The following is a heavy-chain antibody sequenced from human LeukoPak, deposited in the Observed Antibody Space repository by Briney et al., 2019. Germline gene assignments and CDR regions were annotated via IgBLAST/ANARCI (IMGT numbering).Heavy chain of an antibody. J-gene: IGHJ4*02. CDR1: GFTFSSYA. D-gene: IGHD1-26*01. V-gene: IGHV3-23*01. CDR2: ISGSGGST. CDR3: AKTPSGSYYSGYFDY. Sequence: PGGSLRLSCAASGFTFSSYALSWVRQAAGKGLEWVSAISGSGGSTYYADSVKGRFTISRDNSKNTLYLQMNSLRVEDTAVYYCAKTPSGSYYSGYFDYWGQGTLVTVSS.